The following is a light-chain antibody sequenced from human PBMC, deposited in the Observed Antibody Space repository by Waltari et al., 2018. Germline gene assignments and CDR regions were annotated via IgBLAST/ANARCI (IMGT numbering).Light chain of an antibody. V-gene: IGLV2-14*01. CDR3: CSFTSRSTWV. Sequence: QSALTQPAAVSGSPGQSITISCTGTSSAVGGCNDVSWHQQHPGKAPKLLIFDVSNRPSGVSNRFSGSKSGNTASLTISGLQAEDESDYYCCSFTSRSTWVFGGGTKVTVL. CDR2: DVS. J-gene: IGLJ3*02. CDR1: SSAVGGCND.